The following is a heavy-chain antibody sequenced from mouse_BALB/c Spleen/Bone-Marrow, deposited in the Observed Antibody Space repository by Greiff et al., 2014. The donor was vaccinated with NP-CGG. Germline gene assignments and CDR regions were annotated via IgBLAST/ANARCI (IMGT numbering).Heavy chain of an antibody. Sequence: EVMLVESGGGLVQPGGSLRLSCATSGFTFTDYYMSWVRQPPGKALEWLGFIRNKANGHTTEYSASVKGRFTISRDNSQSILYLQMNTLRAEDSATYYCARDKNYGSYWYFDVWGAGTTVTVSS. V-gene: IGHV7-3*02. D-gene: IGHD2-1*01. CDR1: GFTFTDYY. J-gene: IGHJ1*01. CDR3: ARDKNYGSYWYFDV. CDR2: IRNKANGHTT.